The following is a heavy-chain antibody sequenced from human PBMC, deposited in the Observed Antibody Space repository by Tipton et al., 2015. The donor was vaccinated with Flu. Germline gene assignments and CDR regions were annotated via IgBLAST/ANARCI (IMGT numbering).Heavy chain of an antibody. CDR2: IYHSGTT. J-gene: IGHJ5*02. CDR3: VRQGVDYSIPIWVDP. V-gene: IGHV4-38-2*01. Sequence: TLSLTCAVSGSSISSGYYWGWIRRPPGKGLEWIGTIYHSGTTQYNPTLRSRVTISVDTSKNQVSLKLTPVTAADTAVYYCVRQGVDYSIPIWVDPWGQGTLVTVSS. D-gene: IGHD4-11*01. CDR1: GSSISSGYY.